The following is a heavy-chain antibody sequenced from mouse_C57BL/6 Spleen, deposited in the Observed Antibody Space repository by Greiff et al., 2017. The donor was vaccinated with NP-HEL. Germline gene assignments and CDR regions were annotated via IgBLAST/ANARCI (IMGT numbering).Heavy chain of an antibody. CDR3: AGDCRWFAY. Sequence: EVQRVESGGGLVKPGGSLKLSCAASGFTFSDYGMHWVRQAPEKGLEWVAYISSGSSTIYYADTVKGRFTIARDNAKTTLFLQMTSLRSEDTAMYYCAGDCRWFAYWGQGTLVTVSA. CDR2: ISSGSSTI. CDR1: GFTFSDYG. J-gene: IGHJ3*01. D-gene: IGHD2-13*01. V-gene: IGHV5-17*01.